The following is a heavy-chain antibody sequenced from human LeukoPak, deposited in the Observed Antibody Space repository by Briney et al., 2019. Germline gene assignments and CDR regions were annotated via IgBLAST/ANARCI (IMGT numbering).Heavy chain of an antibody. D-gene: IGHD5-18*01. CDR3: ARRGYSYGYYYYYYMDV. Sequence: GGSLRLSCAASGFTFSSYSMNWVRQAPGKGLEWVSSISSSSSYIYYADSVKGRFTISRDNAKNSLYLQMYSLRAEDTAVYYCARRGYSYGYYYYYYMDVWGKGTTVTVSS. V-gene: IGHV3-21*01. CDR2: ISSSSSYI. J-gene: IGHJ6*03. CDR1: GFTFSSYS.